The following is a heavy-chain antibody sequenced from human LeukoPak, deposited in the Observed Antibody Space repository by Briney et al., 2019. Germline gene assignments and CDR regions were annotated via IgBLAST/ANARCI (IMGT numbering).Heavy chain of an antibody. V-gene: IGHV4-59*10. CDR3: ARVSRAAKWGFDY. D-gene: IGHD1-26*01. J-gene: IGHJ4*02. CDR1: GGSFSGYY. CDR2: IYTSGST. Sequence: SETLSLTCAVYGGSFSGYYWSWIRQPAGNGLEWIGRIYTSGSTNYNPPLKSRVTISVDTSKNQFSLKLSSVTAADTAVYYCARVSRAAKWGFDYWGQGTLVTVSS.